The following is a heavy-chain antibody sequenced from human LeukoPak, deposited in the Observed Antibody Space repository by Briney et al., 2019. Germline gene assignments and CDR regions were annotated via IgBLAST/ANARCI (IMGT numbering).Heavy chain of an antibody. V-gene: IGHV3-30*02. CDR2: IRNDGTEK. Sequence: PGGSLRLSCAASGLTFRYYGTYWVRQAPGKGLEWVAYIRNDGTEKYYADSVKGRFSVSRDNSKNTLYLQMDSLSADDTAVYNCAKDQVVGGTRTFDYWGQGTLVIVSS. J-gene: IGHJ4*02. CDR3: AKDQVVGGTRTFDY. CDR1: GLTFRYYG. D-gene: IGHD2-15*01.